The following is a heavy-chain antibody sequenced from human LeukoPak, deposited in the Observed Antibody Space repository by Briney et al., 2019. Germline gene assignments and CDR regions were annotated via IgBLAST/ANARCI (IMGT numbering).Heavy chain of an antibody. CDR2: IYYSGST. J-gene: IGHJ4*02. CDR3: ARVGYGSGGSCSGFDY. D-gene: IGHD2-15*01. CDR1: GYSISGSNW. V-gene: IGHV4-28*01. Sequence: SETLSLTCAVSGYSISGSNWWGWIRQPPGKGLEWIGYIYYSGSTYYNPSLKSRVTMSVDTSKNQFSLKLSSVTAVDTAVYYWARVGYGSGGSCSGFDYWGQGTLVTVSS.